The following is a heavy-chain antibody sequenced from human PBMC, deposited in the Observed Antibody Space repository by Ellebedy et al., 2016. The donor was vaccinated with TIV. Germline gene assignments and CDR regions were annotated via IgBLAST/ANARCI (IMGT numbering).Heavy chain of an antibody. CDR3: ASKAAAYYFDN. D-gene: IGHD2-2*01. CDR2: IQYDETEI. CDR1: GFDFIYYG. Sequence: PGGSLRLSCAASGFDFIYYGMHWVRQAPGKGLEWVAFIQYDETEIYYADSVKGRFTISRDNSRNTLYLQMNNLRVEDTAKYYCASKAAAYYFDNWGQGTLVTVSS. V-gene: IGHV3-30*02. J-gene: IGHJ4*02.